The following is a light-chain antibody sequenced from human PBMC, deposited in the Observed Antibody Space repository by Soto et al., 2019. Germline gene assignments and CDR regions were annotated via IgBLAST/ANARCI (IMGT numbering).Light chain of an antibody. CDR1: QSVSSN. V-gene: IGKV3-15*01. CDR3: QQYNNWTET. CDR2: GAS. Sequence: ELVMTQSPATLSVCPGERATLSCRASQSVSSNLAWYQKKPGQAPRLLIYGASTRDTGIPARFSGSGSGTGFNLTISRLQSEDLAVYECQQYNNWTETFGQGTKVDIK. J-gene: IGKJ1*01.